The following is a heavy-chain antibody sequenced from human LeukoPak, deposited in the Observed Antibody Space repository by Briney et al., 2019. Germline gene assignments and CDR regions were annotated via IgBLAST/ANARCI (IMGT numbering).Heavy chain of an antibody. CDR2: INPDNGDT. J-gene: IGHJ4*02. D-gene: IGHD1-26*01. CDR1: GYTFTGYY. V-gene: IGHV1-2*02. CDR3: ARDWRGSYFPDF. Sequence: ASVKISCKASGYTFTGYYMHWVRQAPGQGLEWMGWINPDNGDTNYAQKFQGRVTMTRDTSISTAYMELSRLTSDDTAVYYCARDWRGSYFPDFWGQGTLVTVSS.